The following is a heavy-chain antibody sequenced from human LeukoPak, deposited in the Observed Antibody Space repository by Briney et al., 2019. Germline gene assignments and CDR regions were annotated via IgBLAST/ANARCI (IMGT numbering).Heavy chain of an antibody. Sequence: ASVKVSCKASGYTFTSYGISWVRRAPGQGLEWMGWISAYNGNTNYAQKLQGRVTMTTDTSTSTAYMELRSLRSDDTAVYYCARDRRGYSGYDKMDYWGQGTLVTVSS. D-gene: IGHD5-12*01. J-gene: IGHJ4*02. CDR2: ISAYNGNT. CDR3: ARDRRGYSGYDKMDY. CDR1: GYTFTSYG. V-gene: IGHV1-18*01.